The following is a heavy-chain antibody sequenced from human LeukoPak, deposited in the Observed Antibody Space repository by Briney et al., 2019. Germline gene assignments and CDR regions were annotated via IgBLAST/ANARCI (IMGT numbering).Heavy chain of an antibody. J-gene: IGHJ6*02. D-gene: IGHD6-13*01. CDR3: ARDAGILGYYYGMDV. CDR1: GFTFSSYS. CDR2: ISSSSSTI. Sequence: GGSLRLSCAASGFTFSSYSMNWVRQAPGKGLEWVSYISSSSSTIYYADSAKGRFTISRDNAKNSLYLQMNSLRAEDTAVYYCARDAGILGYYYGMDVWGQGTTVTVSS. V-gene: IGHV3-48*01.